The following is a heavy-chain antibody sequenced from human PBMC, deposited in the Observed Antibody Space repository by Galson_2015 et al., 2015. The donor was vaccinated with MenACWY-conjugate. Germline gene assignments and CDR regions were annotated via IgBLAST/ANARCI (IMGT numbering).Heavy chain of an antibody. CDR1: GFTFSSYW. CDR3: AREYKGTEQWLFDFDY. CDR2: IQQDGSGK. Sequence: SLRLSCAASGFTFSSYWMRWVRQAPGQGLEWVANIQQDGSGKYYAESVQGRFTISRDNAKNSLYMQMNSLRAEDTAVYYCAREYKGTEQWLFDFDYWGQGTLVTVSS. V-gene: IGHV3-7*03. J-gene: IGHJ4*02. D-gene: IGHD6-19*01.